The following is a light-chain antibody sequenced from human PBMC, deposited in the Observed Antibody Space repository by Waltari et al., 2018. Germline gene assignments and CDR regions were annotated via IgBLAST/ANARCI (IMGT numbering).Light chain of an antibody. V-gene: IGLV3-1*01. CDR3: QAWDSGVAGV. Sequence: SYALIQSPSVSVSPGQTATLSSPGVEFEKSYVSWYQQKPGQSPVLVIYQDVRRPSEIPQRFSGSNSGNTATLTISGTQPMDEADYYCQAWDSGVAGVFGTGTKVTVL. CDR2: QDV. J-gene: IGLJ1*01. CDR1: EFEKSY.